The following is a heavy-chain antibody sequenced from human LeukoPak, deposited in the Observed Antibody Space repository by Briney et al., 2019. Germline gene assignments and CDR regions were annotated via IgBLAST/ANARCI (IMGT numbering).Heavy chain of an antibody. CDR1: GGSINSGGYY. CDR3: ATLPGGVTTPNPS. CDR2: VSTSGST. V-gene: IGHV4-61*02. Sequence: PSETLSLTCTVSGGSINSGGYYWSWIRQPAGTGLEWIGRVSTSGSTNYNPSLKSRVTISLDTSKNQFSLKLTSVTAADTAVYYCATLPGGVTTPNPSWGQGTLVTVSS. D-gene: IGHD4-17*01. J-gene: IGHJ5*02.